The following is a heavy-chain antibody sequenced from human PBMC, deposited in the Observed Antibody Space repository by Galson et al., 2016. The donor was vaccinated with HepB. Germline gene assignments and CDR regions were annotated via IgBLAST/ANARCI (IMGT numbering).Heavy chain of an antibody. Sequence: SLRLSCAASGFTFSSYAMHWVRQAPGKGLEWVAVIWYDGSPEYYADSVKGRFTISRDNPKNTVYLQMNSLSAEDTAVYYCAKNSYSSAWYPDYWGQGTLVTVSS. J-gene: IGHJ4*02. CDR1: GFTFSSYA. D-gene: IGHD6-19*01. CDR3: AKNSYSSAWYPDY. V-gene: IGHV3-33*06. CDR2: IWYDGSPE.